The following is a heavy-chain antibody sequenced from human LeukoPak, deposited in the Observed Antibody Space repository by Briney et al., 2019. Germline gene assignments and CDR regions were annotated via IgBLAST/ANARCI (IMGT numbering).Heavy chain of an antibody. CDR1: GASISSYY. CDR2: IYYSGST. CDR3: ARDGTSGYFPWYFDL. V-gene: IGHV4-59*01. D-gene: IGHD3-22*01. J-gene: IGHJ2*01. Sequence: PSETLSLTCTVSGASISSYYWSWIRQPPGKGLEWIGYIYYSGSTNYSPSLQSRVTISVDTSRNQFSLKLTSVTAADTAVYYCARDGTSGYFPWYFDLWGRGTLVTASS.